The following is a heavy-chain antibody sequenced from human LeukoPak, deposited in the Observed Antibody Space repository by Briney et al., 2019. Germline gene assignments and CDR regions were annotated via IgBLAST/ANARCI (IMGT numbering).Heavy chain of an antibody. D-gene: IGHD3-3*01. CDR3: ARGGRLLEWLPKDY. CDR1: GFTFSNYG. Sequence: QPGKSLRLSCAASGFTFSNYGIHWVRQAPGKGLEWVALIWYDGSNKYYADSVKGRFTISRDNSKNSLYLQMNSLRAEDTAVYYCARGGRLLEWLPKDYWGQGTLVIVSS. J-gene: IGHJ4*02. V-gene: IGHV3-33*01. CDR2: IWYDGSNK.